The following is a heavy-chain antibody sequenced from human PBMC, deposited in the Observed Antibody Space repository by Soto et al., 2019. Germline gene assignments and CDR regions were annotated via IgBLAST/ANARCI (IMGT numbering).Heavy chain of an antibody. Sequence: GGSLRLSCAASGFTFSNFSMSWVRHAPGKGLEWVSEITGSTGTTYYADSVKGRFIISRDNSKNTVHLQMNSLRAEDTAVYYCAKDTSSSPYYMDVWGKGTTVTVSS. J-gene: IGHJ6*03. V-gene: IGHV3-23*01. CDR2: ITGSTGTT. D-gene: IGHD2-2*01. CDR1: GFTFSNFS. CDR3: AKDTSSSPYYMDV.